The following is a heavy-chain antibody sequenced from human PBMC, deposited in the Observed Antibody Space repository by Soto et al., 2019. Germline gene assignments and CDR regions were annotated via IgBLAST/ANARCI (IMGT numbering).Heavy chain of an antibody. Sequence: LSLTCTVSCGSLSSGDYYWSWIRQPPGKGMEWIGYIYYSGSTYYNPSLKSRLTISVDTSKNQFSLKLSSVTAADTAMYYCARATLPALYDFAFWDKRTMVT. D-gene: IGHD2-2*01. J-gene: IGHJ3*01. V-gene: IGHV4-30-4*01. CDR2: IYYSGST. CDR1: CGSLSSGDYY. CDR3: ARATLPALYDFAF.